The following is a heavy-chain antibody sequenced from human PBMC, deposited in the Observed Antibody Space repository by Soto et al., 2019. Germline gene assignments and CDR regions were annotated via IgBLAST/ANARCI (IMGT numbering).Heavy chain of an antibody. J-gene: IGHJ6*02. V-gene: IGHV4-59*01. D-gene: IGHD1-7*01. CDR3: AREGLTGTIGLYYYYGMDV. Sequence: QVQLQESGPGLVKPSETLSLTCTVSGGSISSYYWSWIRQPPGKGLEWIGYIYYSGSTNYNPSLKSRVTISVDTSKNQFSLKLSSVTAVDTAVYYCAREGLTGTIGLYYYYGMDVWGQGTTVTVSS. CDR2: IYYSGST. CDR1: GGSISSYY.